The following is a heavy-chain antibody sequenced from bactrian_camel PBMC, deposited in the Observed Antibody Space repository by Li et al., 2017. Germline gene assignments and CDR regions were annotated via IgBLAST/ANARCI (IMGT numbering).Heavy chain of an antibody. CDR1: GHSRGSNC. V-gene: IGHV3S45*01. D-gene: IGHD7*01. CDR2: IRRDGGET. Sequence: HVQLVESGGGSVQAGGSLRLSCKVSGHSRGSNCVGWYRLPPGRAPAEREGIAAIRRDGGETWYAASVKGRFTISRDSAKNTVYLQMNSLKPEDTAMYYCKTVPVCEGKPLVDVRYLEVWGQGTQVTVS. J-gene: IGHJ2*01. CDR3: KTVPVCEGKPLVDVRYLEV.